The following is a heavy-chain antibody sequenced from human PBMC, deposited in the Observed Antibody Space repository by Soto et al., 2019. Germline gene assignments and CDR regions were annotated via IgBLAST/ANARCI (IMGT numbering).Heavy chain of an antibody. CDR3: AREVTTGTFDS. D-gene: IGHD1-1*01. CDR1: GFTFNSYS. V-gene: IGHV3-21*01. Sequence: ESGGGLVKPGGSLRLSCAASGFTFNSYSVNWVRQAPGKGLEWVSSITSSGTYIYYADSVKGRFTISRDNAKNSLYLQLNSLRAEETAVYYCAREVTTGTFDSWGQGTLVTVSS. CDR2: ITSSGTYI. J-gene: IGHJ5*01.